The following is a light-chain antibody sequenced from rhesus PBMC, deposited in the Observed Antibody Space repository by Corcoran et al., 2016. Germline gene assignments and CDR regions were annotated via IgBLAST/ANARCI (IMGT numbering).Light chain of an antibody. J-gene: IGKJ4*01. CDR1: ENVNNY. CDR2: DAA. Sequence: DIQMTQSPSSLSASVGDRVTITCRASENVNNYLHWYQRKPGKAPKLLIYDAATLQSGVPSRFSGSGSGTEYTFTISSLQPEDVASYYCQHSYGTPLTFGGGTKVEIK. V-gene: IGKV1-74*01. CDR3: QHSYGTPLT.